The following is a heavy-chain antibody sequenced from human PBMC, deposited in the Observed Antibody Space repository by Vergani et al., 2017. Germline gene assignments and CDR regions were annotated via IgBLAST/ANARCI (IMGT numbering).Heavy chain of an antibody. J-gene: IGHJ6*02. CDR3: ARLRITMVRGVTYYYYGMDV. CDR2: IHPGDSDT. CDR1: GYSFTSYW. D-gene: IGHD3-10*01. Sequence: EVQLVQSGAEVKKPGESLKISCKGSGYSFTSYWIGWVRQMPGKGLEWMGIIHPGDSDTRYSPSFQGQVTISADKSISTAYLQWSRLKASDTAMYYYARLRITMVRGVTYYYYGMDVWGQGTMVTVSS. V-gene: IGHV5-51*01.